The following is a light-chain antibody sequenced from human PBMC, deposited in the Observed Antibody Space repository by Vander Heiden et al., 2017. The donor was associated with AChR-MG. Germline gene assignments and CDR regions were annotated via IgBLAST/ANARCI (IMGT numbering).Light chain of an antibody. CDR1: QTLLHSNGYNC. Sequence: DIVLTQSPPSLPVTPGDPVSISCRSSQTLLHSNGYNCLDWYLQKPGQSPQLLIYLRSNRASGVPDRFSGSGSGTDFTLKISRVEAEDVGVYYCMQAIQTPRTFGQGTNVEI. J-gene: IGKJ1*01. V-gene: IGKV2-28*01. CDR3: MQAIQTPRT. CDR2: LRS.